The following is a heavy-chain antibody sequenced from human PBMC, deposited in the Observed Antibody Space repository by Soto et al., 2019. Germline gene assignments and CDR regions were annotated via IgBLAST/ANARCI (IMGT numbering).Heavy chain of an antibody. CDR2: INPTGGST. D-gene: IGHD5-12*01. CDR1: GYTFTSYY. V-gene: IGHV1-46*01. Sequence: QVQLVQSGAEVKKPGASVKVSCKASGYTFTSYYMHWVRQAPGQGLEWMGIINPTGGSTRYAQKFQGRVTMTRDTSTSTVYMELSSLSSEDTAVYYCARGWLQEYYFDYWGQGTLVTVSS. J-gene: IGHJ4*02. CDR3: ARGWLQEYYFDY.